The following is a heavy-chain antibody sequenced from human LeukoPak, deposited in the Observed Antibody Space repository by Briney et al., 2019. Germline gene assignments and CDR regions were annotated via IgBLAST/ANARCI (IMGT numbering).Heavy chain of an antibody. D-gene: IGHD4-23*01. V-gene: IGHV3-23*01. CDR2: ISDSGTT. Sequence: GGSLRLSCAVSGFTFSTYGMSWVRRAPGKGLEWVSAISDSGTTYYADSVKGRFTISRDNSKNTLYLQMNNLRAEDTAVYYCAKRSDYGGNRNYLDYWGQGTPVTVSS. CDR3: AKRSDYGGNRNYLDY. CDR1: GFTFSTYG. J-gene: IGHJ4*02.